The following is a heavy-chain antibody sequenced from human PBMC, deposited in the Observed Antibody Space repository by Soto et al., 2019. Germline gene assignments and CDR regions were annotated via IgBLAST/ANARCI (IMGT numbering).Heavy chain of an antibody. CDR3: ARDLGSGYDPGDY. CDR2: IIPIFGTT. J-gene: IGHJ4*02. D-gene: IGHD5-12*01. V-gene: IGHV1-69*14. Sequence: VQLVQSGAEVKKPGSSVKVSCKTSGDIFSGYSISWVRQAPGQGLEWMGGIIPIFGTTNYAQKFHGRVTITADKSTSTVYMDLYSLKSEDTAMYYCARDLGSGYDPGDYWGQGTLVTVSS. CDR1: GDIFSGYS.